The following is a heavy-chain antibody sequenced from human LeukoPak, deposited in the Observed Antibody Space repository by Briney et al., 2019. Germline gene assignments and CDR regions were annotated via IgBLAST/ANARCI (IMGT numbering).Heavy chain of an antibody. D-gene: IGHD2-2*01. CDR1: GGSISSGGYY. J-gene: IGHJ3*02. CDR3: ARDIKYSSDCSSTSCLGAFDI. V-gene: IGHV4-30-2*01. CDR2: IYHSGST. Sequence: SETLSLTCTVSGGSISSGGYYWSWIRQPPGKGLEWIGYIYHSGSTYYNPSLKSRVTISVDRSKNQFSLKLSSVTAADTAVYYCARDIKYSSDCSSTSCLGAFDIWGQGTMVTVSS.